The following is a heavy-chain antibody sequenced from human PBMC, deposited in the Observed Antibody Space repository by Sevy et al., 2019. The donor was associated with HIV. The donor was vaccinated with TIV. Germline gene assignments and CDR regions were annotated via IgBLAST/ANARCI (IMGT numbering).Heavy chain of an antibody. Sequence: SETLSLTCSVSRVSITSGNSYWSWIRQPPGKGLEWIGYIFYNGNTNYNPTLESRVTMSVDTSNSQFSLSLRSVTAADTAVYYCARGLNYYVSGSFDYWGQGTLVTVSS. J-gene: IGHJ4*02. CDR1: RVSITSGNSY. CDR2: IFYNGNT. D-gene: IGHD3-10*01. V-gene: IGHV4-61*01. CDR3: ARGLNYYVSGSFDY.